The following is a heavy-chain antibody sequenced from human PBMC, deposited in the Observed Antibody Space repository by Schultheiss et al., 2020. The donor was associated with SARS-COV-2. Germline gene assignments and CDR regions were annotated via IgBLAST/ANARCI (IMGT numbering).Heavy chain of an antibody. D-gene: IGHD3-22*01. CDR3: ARAPHYYDSSGYELALFDY. CDR1: GGSISSYY. V-gene: IGHV4-59*01. J-gene: IGHJ4*02. Sequence: SQTLSLTCTVSGGSISSYYWSWIRQPPGKGLEWIGEINHSGSTNYNPSLKSRVTISVDTSKNQFSLKLSSVTAADTAVYYCARAPHYYDSSGYELALFDYWGQGTLVTVSS. CDR2: INHSGST.